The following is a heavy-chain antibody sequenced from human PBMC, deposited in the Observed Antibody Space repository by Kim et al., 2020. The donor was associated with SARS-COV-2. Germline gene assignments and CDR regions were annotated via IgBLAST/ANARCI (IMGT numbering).Heavy chain of an antibody. CDR3: AEDRVLRYFDPPEGMDV. CDR2: ISYDGSNK. J-gene: IGHJ6*02. V-gene: IGHV3-30*18. Sequence: GGSLRLSCAASGFTFSSYGMHWVRQAPGKGLEWVAVISYDGSNKYYADSVKGRFTISRDNSKNTLYLQMNSLRAEDTAVYYCAEDRVLRYFDPPEGMDVWGQGTTVTVSS. D-gene: IGHD3-9*01. CDR1: GFTFSSYG.